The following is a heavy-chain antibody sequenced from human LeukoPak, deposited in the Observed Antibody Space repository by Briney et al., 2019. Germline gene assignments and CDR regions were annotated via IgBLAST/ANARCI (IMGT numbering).Heavy chain of an antibody. D-gene: IGHD3-16*02. CDR3: ARGPISSLAFDY. CDR2: IYSGGGT. V-gene: IGHV3-66*01. CDR1: AFTVSSNH. J-gene: IGHJ4*02. Sequence: WGSLRLSCAASAFTVSSNHMSWVCQAPGKGLEWVSLIYSGGGTYYADSVKGRFTISRDNSKNTLYLQMNSLRAEDTAVYYCARGPISSLAFDYWGERCLVTVSS.